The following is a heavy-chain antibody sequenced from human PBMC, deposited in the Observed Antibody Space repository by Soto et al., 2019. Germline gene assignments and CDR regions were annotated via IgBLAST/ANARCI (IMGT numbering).Heavy chain of an antibody. CDR1: GGSISSYY. CDR3: ARAVVAAAGIFRRNNWFDP. Sequence: LSLTCTVSGGSISSYYWSWIRQPPGKGLEWIGYIYYSGSTNYNPSLKSRVTISVDTSKNQFSLKLSSVTAADTAVYYCARAVVAAAGIFRRNNWFDPWGQGTLVTVSS. CDR2: IYYSGST. V-gene: IGHV4-59*01. D-gene: IGHD6-13*01. J-gene: IGHJ5*02.